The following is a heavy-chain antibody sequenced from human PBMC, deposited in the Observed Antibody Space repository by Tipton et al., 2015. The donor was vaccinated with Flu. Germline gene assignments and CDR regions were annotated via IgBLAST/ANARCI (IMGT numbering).Heavy chain of an antibody. D-gene: IGHD4-17*01. CDR1: GFTFDAYA. Sequence: RSLRLSCAASGFTFDAYAMYWVRQAPGKGLERVSGISWNSVNIDYVDSVRGRFTISRDNAKNSLYLQMNSLRVEDTALYYCAKAIDYGPSYYFDHWGQGTLVTVSS. CDR3: AKAIDYGPSYYFDH. CDR2: ISWNSVNI. J-gene: IGHJ4*02. V-gene: IGHV3-9*01.